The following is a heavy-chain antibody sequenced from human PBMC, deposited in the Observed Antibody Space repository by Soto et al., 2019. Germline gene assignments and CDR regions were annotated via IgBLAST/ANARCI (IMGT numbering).Heavy chain of an antibody. CDR3: AKDTFQRPAYDPDLIDV. CDR1: GFSFSSNG. V-gene: IGHV3-23*01. J-gene: IGHJ6*02. CDR2: ISGSDGST. D-gene: IGHD5-12*01. Sequence: GGSLRLSCAVSGFSFSSNGICWVRLAPGKGKEWDSAISGSDGSTYYADSVKGRFTISRDNSKNTLYLQMNCLRAEDTAVYYCAKDTFQRPAYDPDLIDVWGQGTTVTGSS.